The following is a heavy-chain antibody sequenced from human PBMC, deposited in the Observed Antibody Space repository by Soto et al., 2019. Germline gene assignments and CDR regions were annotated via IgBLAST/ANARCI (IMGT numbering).Heavy chain of an antibody. CDR2: IYTSGST. Sequence: SETLSLTCTVSGGSISSYYWSWIRQPAGKGLEWIGRIYTSGSTNYNPSLKSRVTMSVDTSKNQFSLKLSSVTAADTAVYYCARVRRYSSSWTFDYWGQGTLVTVSS. CDR1: GGSISSYY. D-gene: IGHD6-13*01. CDR3: ARVRRYSSSWTFDY. J-gene: IGHJ4*02. V-gene: IGHV4-4*07.